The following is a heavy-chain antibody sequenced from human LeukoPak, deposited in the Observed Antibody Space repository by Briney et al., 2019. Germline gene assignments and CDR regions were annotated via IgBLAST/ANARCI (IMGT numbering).Heavy chain of an antibody. J-gene: IGHJ4*02. Sequence: SETLSLTCAVYGGSFSVYYCSWIRQPPGKGLEWIGEINHSGSTNYNPSLKSRVTISVDTSKNQFSLKLSSVTAADTAVYYCARGNDPGRYDFWSGGGYYFDYWGQGTLVTVSS. CDR3: ARGNDPGRYDFWSGGGYYFDY. V-gene: IGHV4-34*01. CDR2: INHSGST. D-gene: IGHD3-3*01. CDR1: GGSFSVYY.